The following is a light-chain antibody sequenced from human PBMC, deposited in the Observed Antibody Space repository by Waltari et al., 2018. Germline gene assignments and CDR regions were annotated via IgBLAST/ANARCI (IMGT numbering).Light chain of an antibody. J-gene: IGLJ3*02. CDR3: YSSTTEGTGV. Sequence: QSALTPPASVSGSPGQSITISCTGTSSDVGFYNYVSWYQHHPGKAPKLIIYDVIPGPAGVSIRFSGSKSGNTVSLTISGLRAEDESDYNCYSSTTEGTGVYGGETWLTVL. CDR1: SSDVGFYNY. V-gene: IGLV2-14*03. CDR2: DVI.